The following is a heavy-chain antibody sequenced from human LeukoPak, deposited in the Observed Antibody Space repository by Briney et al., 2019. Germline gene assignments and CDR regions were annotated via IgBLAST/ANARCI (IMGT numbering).Heavy chain of an antibody. CDR2: LYWNGDQ. D-gene: IGHD3-10*01. V-gene: IGHV2-5*01. Sequence: SGPTLVNPTQTLTLTCSFSGFSLSTSGVGVGWIRQPPGKALEWLALLYWNGDQKYSPSLKSRLTITKDTSKNQVVLTMTNMDPVDTATYYCAHRVIWFGEFYNWFDPWGQGTQVTVSS. CDR1: GFSLSTSGVG. CDR3: AHRVIWFGEFYNWFDP. J-gene: IGHJ5*02.